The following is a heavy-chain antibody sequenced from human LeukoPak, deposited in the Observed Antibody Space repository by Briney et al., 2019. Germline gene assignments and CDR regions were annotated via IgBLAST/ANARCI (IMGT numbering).Heavy chain of an antibody. CDR1: GGSFSGYY. CDR2: INHSGST. Sequence: PSETLSLTCAVYGGSFSGYYWSWIRQPPGKGLEWIGEINHSGSTNYNPSLKSRVTISVDTSKNQFSLKLGSVTAADTAVYYCAGYSSLKDAFDIWGQGTMVTVSS. D-gene: IGHD6-13*01. V-gene: IGHV4-34*01. J-gene: IGHJ3*02. CDR3: AGYSSLKDAFDI.